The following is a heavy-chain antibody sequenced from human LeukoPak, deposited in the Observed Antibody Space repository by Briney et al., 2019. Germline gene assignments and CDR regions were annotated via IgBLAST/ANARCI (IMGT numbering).Heavy chain of an antibody. D-gene: IGHD6-19*01. CDR3: ARGRKQWLVSGGNWFDP. J-gene: IGHJ5*02. CDR2: INHSGST. V-gene: IGHV4-34*01. Sequence: SETLSLSCAVYGGSFSGYYWSWIRQPPGKGLEWIGEINHSGSTNYNPSLKRRVTISVDTSKNQFSLKLSSVTAADTAVYYCARGRKQWLVSGGNWFDPWGQGTLVTVSS. CDR1: GGSFSGYY.